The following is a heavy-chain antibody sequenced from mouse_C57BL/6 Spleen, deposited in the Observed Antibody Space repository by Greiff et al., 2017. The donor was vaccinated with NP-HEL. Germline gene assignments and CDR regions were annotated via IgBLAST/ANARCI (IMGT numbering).Heavy chain of an antibody. CDR2: ISSGSSTI. Sequence: EVRLVESGGGLVKPGGSLKLSCAASGFTFSDYGMHWVRQAPEKGLEWVAYISSGSSTIYYADTVKGRFTISRDNAKNTRFLQMTSLRSEDTARYYCARGGGNPFFDYWGQGTTLTVSS. CDR3: ARGGGNPFFDY. V-gene: IGHV5-17*01. D-gene: IGHD1-1*02. CDR1: GFTFSDYG. J-gene: IGHJ2*01.